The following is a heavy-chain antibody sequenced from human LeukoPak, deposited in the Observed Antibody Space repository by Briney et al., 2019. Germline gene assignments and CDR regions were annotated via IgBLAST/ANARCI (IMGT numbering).Heavy chain of an antibody. CDR1: GFTFSDYY. V-gene: IGHV3-11*01. CDR3: AKAGRGYSYGYLHLH. Sequence: GGSLRLSCAASGFTFSDYYMSWIGQAPGKGVEWVSYISSSGSTIYYADSVKGRFTISRDNAKNSLYLQMNSLRAEDTAVYYCAKAGRGYSYGYLHLHWGQGTLVTVSS. CDR2: ISSSGSTI. D-gene: IGHD5-18*01. J-gene: IGHJ4*02.